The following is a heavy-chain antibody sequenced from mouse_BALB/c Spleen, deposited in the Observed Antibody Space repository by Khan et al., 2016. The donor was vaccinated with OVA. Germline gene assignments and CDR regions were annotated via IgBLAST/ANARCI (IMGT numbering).Heavy chain of an antibody. D-gene: IGHD2-10*01. Sequence: QIQLVQFGPELKKPGETVKISCKASGYTFTNYGVNWVKQAPGKGLKWMGWINTYTGEPIYADDFKGRFAFSLETSASTAYLQINNLRNEDTATYFCARPPYFSYVMVYWGQGTSVTVSS. CDR3: ARPPYFSYVMVY. V-gene: IGHV9-3-1*01. J-gene: IGHJ4*01. CDR1: GYTFTNYG. CDR2: INTYTGEP.